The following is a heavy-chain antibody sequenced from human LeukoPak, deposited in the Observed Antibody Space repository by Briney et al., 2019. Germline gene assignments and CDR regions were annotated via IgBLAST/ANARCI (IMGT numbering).Heavy chain of an antibody. CDR1: GFTFSSYS. V-gene: IGHV3-21*01. D-gene: IGHD1-26*01. CDR2: TSSSSSYI. Sequence: GGSLRLSCAASGFTFSSYSMNWVRQAPGKGLEWVSSTSSSSSYIYYADSVKGRFTISRDNAKNSLYLQMNSLRAEDTAVYYCARGATRLRYYFDYWGQGTLVTVSS. CDR3: ARGATRLRYYFDY. J-gene: IGHJ4*02.